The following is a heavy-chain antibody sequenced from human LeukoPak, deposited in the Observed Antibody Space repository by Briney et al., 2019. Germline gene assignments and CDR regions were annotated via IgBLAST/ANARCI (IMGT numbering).Heavy chain of an antibody. CDR3: ARSGDSLKIAKYYFDY. CDR2: INHSGST. D-gene: IGHD6-25*01. J-gene: IGHJ4*02. CDR1: GGSFSGYY. V-gene: IGHV4-34*01. Sequence: SETLSLTCAVYGGSFSGYYWSWIRQPPGKGLEWIGEINHSGSTNYNPSLKSRVTISVDTSKNQFSLKLSSVTAADTAVYYCARSGDSLKIAKYYFDYWGQGTLVTVSS.